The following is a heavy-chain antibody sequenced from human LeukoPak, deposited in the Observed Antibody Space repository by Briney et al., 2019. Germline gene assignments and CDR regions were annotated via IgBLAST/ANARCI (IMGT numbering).Heavy chain of an antibody. CDR3: AKLCESSTSCRFRDY. D-gene: IGHD2-2*01. V-gene: IGHV3-23*01. J-gene: IGHJ4*02. Sequence: GGSLRLSCAASGFTFSSYAMSWVRQAPGKGLEWASAISGSGGSTYYADSVKGRFTISRDNSKNTLYLQMNSLRAEDTAVYYCAKLCESSTSCRFRDYWGQGTLVTVSS. CDR1: GFTFSSYA. CDR2: ISGSGGST.